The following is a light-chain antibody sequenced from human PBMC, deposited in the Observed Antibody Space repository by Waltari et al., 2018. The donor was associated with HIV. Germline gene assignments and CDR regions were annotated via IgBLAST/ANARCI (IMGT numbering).Light chain of an antibody. V-gene: IGLV1-44*01. CDR2: HDH. CDR1: GSNIGSST. Sequence: QSVLTQPPSLSAAPGHKINISCSGGGSNIGSSTVHWYQQLPSRAPKLIIDHDHRRPSGVSDRFTASKSGTSASLFISKLQAADEATYYCAAWDDSLSGFVFGGGT. CDR3: AAWDDSLSGFV. J-gene: IGLJ3*02.